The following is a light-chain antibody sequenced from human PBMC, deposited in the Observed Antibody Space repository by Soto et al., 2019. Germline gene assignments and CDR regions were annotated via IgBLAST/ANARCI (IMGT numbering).Light chain of an antibody. J-gene: IGLJ1*01. CDR3: SSYAGSNNNYV. CDR1: SSDVGGYNY. Sequence: QSALTQPPSASGSPGQSFTISCTGTSSDVGGYNYVSWYQQHPGKAPKLMIYEVSKRPSGVPDRFSGSKSGNTASLTVSGLQAEDEADYYCSSYAGSNNNYVFGTGTKVTGL. V-gene: IGLV2-8*01. CDR2: EVS.